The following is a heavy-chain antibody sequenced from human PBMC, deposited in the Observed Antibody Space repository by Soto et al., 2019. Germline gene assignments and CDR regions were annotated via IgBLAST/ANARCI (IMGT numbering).Heavy chain of an antibody. J-gene: IGHJ4*02. V-gene: IGHV3-30-3*01. CDR3: AKEKSSGWSFDY. D-gene: IGHD6-19*01. Sequence: SLRLSCAASGFTFSSYAMHWVRQAPGKGLEWVAVIPYDGSNKYYADSVKGRFTISRDNSKNTLYLQMNSLRAEDTAVYYCAKEKSSGWSFDYWGQGTLVTVSS. CDR1: GFTFSSYA. CDR2: IPYDGSNK.